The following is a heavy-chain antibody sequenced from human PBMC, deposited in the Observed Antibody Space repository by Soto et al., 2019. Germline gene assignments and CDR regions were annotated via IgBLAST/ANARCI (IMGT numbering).Heavy chain of an antibody. Sequence: LRLSCAAAGFTFSSYAMHWVRQPPGKGLEWVAVILYDGRNKFYADSVKGRFTISRDNSNNTVYLQMNALRPEDTAVYYCARVIKAIGHCDYWGQGTPVAVAS. CDR2: ILYDGRNK. V-gene: IGHV3-30*04. CDR3: ARVIKAIGHCDY. CDR1: GFTFSSYA. D-gene: IGHD3-22*01. J-gene: IGHJ4*02.